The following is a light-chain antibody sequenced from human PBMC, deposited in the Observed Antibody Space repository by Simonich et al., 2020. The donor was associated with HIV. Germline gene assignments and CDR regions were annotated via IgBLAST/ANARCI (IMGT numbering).Light chain of an antibody. V-gene: IGKV4-1*01. Sequence: DIVMTQSPDSLAGSLGERATINCKSSQSVLYSSNNKNYLAWYQQKPGQPPKLLIYWASTRESGVPDRFSASGSGTDFTLTISSLQAEDVAVYYCQQYYSTPFTFGQGTRLEIK. CDR1: QSVLYSSNNKNY. CDR3: QQYYSTPFT. CDR2: WAS. J-gene: IGKJ5*01.